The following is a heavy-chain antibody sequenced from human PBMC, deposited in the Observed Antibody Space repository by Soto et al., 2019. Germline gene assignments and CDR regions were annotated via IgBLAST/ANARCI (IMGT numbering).Heavy chain of an antibody. Sequence: EVQVLESGGGLVQPGGSLRLSCEGSGFTVSSHAMTWIRQAPGKGPEWVSTVTADGGTYYADSVKGRFAMSRDTSENTLYLQMNSRGAEETAAYYCAPHVSCSGGSCQYDAFAIRGQGTMVTVSS. CDR2: VTADGGT. D-gene: IGHD2-15*01. V-gene: IGHV3-23*01. CDR1: GFTVSSHA. CDR3: APHVSCSGGSCQYDAFAI. J-gene: IGHJ3*02.